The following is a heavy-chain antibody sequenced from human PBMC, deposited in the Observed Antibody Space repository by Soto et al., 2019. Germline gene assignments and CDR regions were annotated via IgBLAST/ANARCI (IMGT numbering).Heavy chain of an antibody. V-gene: IGHV2-5*01. CDR2: IYWNDDK. J-gene: IGHJ4*02. D-gene: IGHD3-3*01. Sequence: SGPTLVNPTQTLTLTCTFSGFSLSTSGVGVGWIRQPPGKALEWLTLIYWNDDKRYSPSLKSRLTITKDTSKNQVVLTMTNMDPVDTATYYCAHSHYDFWSGYYDFDYWGQGTLVTVSS. CDR1: GFSLSTSGVG. CDR3: AHSHYDFWSGYYDFDY.